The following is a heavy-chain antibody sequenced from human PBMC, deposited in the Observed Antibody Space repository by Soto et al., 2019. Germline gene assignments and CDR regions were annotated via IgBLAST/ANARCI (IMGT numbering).Heavy chain of an antibody. D-gene: IGHD2-2*01. V-gene: IGHV1-46*01. Sequence: ASVKVSCKASGYTFTSHYMHWVRQAPGQGLEWMGIINPSGGSTSYAQKFQGRVTMTRDTSTSTVYMELSSLRSEDTAVYYCARDMEYQLFSSYYYYGMDVWGQGTTVTVSS. CDR3: ARDMEYQLFSSYYYYGMDV. CDR1: GYTFTSHY. CDR2: INPSGGST. J-gene: IGHJ6*02.